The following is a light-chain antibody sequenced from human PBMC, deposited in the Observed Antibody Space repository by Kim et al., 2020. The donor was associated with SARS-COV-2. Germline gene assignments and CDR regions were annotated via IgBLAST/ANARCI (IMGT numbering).Light chain of an antibody. CDR3: QQYYTVPLT. CDR1: QSVLYSSNKTNC. J-gene: IGKJ4*01. V-gene: IGKV4-1*01. Sequence: ATITCKSSQSVLYSSNKTNCVAWYQQKPGQPPKLIINWASTRESGVPDRFSGSGSGTDFTLSISNLQAEDVAVYYCQQYYTVPLTFGGGTKVDIK. CDR2: WAS.